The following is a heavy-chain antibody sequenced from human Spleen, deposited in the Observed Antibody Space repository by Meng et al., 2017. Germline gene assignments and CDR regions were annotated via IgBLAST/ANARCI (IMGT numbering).Heavy chain of an antibody. J-gene: IGHJ5*02. Sequence: GESLKISCKGSGYTFSNYWIGWVRQMPGKGLEWMGMIHPRDSDTGYSPSFRGQVTISVDKSINTAYLQWRSLKASDTAMYYCARDLGDTAAGQYKWLDPWGQGTLVTVSS. CDR1: GYTFSNYW. V-gene: IGHV5-51*01. D-gene: IGHD6-25*01. CDR3: ARDLGDTAAGQYKWLDP. CDR2: IHPRDSDT.